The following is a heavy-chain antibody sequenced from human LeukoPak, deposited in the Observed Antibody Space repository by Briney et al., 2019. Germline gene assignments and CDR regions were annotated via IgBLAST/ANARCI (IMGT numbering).Heavy chain of an antibody. V-gene: IGHV3-9*01. CDR3: AKDRHFDL. CDR1: GFPFDDYA. Sequence: SLRLSCAASGFPFDDYAMHRVRQDPGKGLEWVSGISWNSGSIDYAGSVKGRFTISRDNAKNSLYLQMNSLRAEDTALYYCAKDRHFDLWGRGTLVTVSS. CDR2: ISWNSGSI. J-gene: IGHJ2*01.